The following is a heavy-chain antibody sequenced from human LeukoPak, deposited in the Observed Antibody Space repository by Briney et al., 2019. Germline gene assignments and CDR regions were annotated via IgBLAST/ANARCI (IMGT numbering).Heavy chain of an antibody. Sequence: GGSLRLSCAASGFTFSSYSMNWVRQAPGKGLEWDSSISSSSSYIYYADSVKGRFTISRDNAKNSLYLQMNSLRAEDTAVYYCARLDADMVRGIWFDPWGQGTLVTVSS. CDR2: ISSSSSYI. J-gene: IGHJ5*02. D-gene: IGHD3-10*01. CDR3: ARLDADMVRGIWFDP. V-gene: IGHV3-21*01. CDR1: GFTFSSYS.